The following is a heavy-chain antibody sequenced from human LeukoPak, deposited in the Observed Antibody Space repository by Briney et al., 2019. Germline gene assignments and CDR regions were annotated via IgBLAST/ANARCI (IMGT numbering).Heavy chain of an antibody. CDR1: GGSFSGYY. CDR2: INHSGST. D-gene: IGHD3-10*01. J-gene: IGHJ4*02. V-gene: IGHV4-34*01. Sequence: TSETLSLTCAVYGGSFSGYYWSWIRQPPGKGLEWIGEINHSGSTNYSPSLKSRVTITVDTSKNQFSLKLNSVTAADTSVYYCARGLTGSRRYFDSWGQGTLVTVSS. CDR3: ARGLTGSRRYFDS.